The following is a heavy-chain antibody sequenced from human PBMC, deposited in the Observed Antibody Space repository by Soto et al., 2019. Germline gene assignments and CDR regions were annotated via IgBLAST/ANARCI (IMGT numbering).Heavy chain of an antibody. V-gene: IGHV3-43*01. J-gene: IGHJ4*02. CDR2: ISWDGTTT. D-gene: IGHD2-15*01. Sequence: EVQLVESGGVVIQPGGSLRLSCAASGFTFDDYTMHWVRQAPGKGLEWVSLISWDGTTTYYADSVKGRFTISRDNSKNSLYLQMNSLRTEDTAFYYCAKAAFRRYCSGGSCYRYFDYWGQGTLVTVSS. CDR3: AKAAFRRYCSGGSCYRYFDY. CDR1: GFTFDDYT.